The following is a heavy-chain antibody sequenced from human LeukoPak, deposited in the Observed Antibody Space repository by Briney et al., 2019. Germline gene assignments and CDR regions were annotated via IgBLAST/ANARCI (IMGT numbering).Heavy chain of an antibody. D-gene: IGHD2-15*01. V-gene: IGHV3-48*04. J-gene: IGHJ4*02. Sequence: PGGSLRLSCAASGFTFSSYSLNWVRQAPGKGLEWVSFISSSSITINYADSVKGRFTISRDNAEKSLYLQMNSLRAEDTAVYYCARDRGGSYSAIDYWGQGTLVTVSS. CDR1: GFTFSSYS. CDR3: ARDRGGSYSAIDY. CDR2: ISSSSITI.